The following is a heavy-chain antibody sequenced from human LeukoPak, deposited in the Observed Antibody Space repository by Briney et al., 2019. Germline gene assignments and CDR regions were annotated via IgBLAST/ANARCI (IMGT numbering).Heavy chain of an antibody. CDR1: GLTFRSYA. Sequence: GGSLRLSCAASGLTFRSYAMMWLRQAPGRGLEWVSAITGNGCWALYPDSVKGRFTISRDISKNTLHLQMSSLRAEDTDVYYCAKDPNGDYIGAFDFWGQGTMFTVSS. J-gene: IGHJ3*01. CDR3: AKDPNGDYIGAFDF. D-gene: IGHD4-17*01. V-gene: IGHV3-23*01. CDR2: ITGNGCWA.